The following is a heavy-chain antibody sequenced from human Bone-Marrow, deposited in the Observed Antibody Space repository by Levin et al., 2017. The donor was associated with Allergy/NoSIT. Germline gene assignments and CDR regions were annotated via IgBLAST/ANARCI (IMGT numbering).Heavy chain of an antibody. J-gene: IGHJ4*02. CDR3: ARRPSMLRKGISTVKRYYFDY. CDR2: INRRGTT. CDR1: GAAFSDYY. D-gene: IGHD3-10*01. V-gene: IGHV4-34*01. Sequence: SETLSLTCGVYGAAFSDYYWTWIRQPPGKGLEWIGEINRRGTTYYNPSLNSRVTISVDTSKNQFSLNLTSVTAADTALYFCARRPSMLRKGISTVKRYYFDYWGQGTLVAVSS.